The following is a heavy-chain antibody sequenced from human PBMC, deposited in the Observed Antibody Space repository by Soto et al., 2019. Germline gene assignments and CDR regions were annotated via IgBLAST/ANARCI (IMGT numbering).Heavy chain of an antibody. D-gene: IGHD3-16*01. V-gene: IGHV1-3*04. CDR1: GYTFTSYA. CDR3: AREGALGGPNWFDP. J-gene: IGHJ5*02. CDR2: INTGNART. Sequence: ASVKVSCKASGYTFTSYAMHWVRQAPGQRLEWMGWINTGNARTQYSQTFQDRITITRDTSATTAYMELGSLASEDTAVYYCAREGALGGPNWFDPWGQGTLVTVSS.